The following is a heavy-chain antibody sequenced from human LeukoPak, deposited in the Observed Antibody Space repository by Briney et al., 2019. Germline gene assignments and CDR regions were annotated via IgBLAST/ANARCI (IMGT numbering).Heavy chain of an antibody. CDR1: GFTFSSYG. CDR3: AREEGDSSGYYYTDY. V-gene: IGHV3-33*01. CDR2: IWYDGSNK. D-gene: IGHD3-22*01. J-gene: IGHJ4*02. Sequence: GGSLRLSCAASGFTFSSYGMHWVRQAPGKGLEWVAVIWYDGSNKYYADSVKGRFTISRDNSKNTLYLQMNSLRAEDTAVYYCAREEGDSSGYYYTDYWGQGTLVTVSS.